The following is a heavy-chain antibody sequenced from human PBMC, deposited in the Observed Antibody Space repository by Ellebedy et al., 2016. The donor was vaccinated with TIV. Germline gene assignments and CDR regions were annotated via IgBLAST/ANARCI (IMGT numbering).Heavy chain of an antibody. D-gene: IGHD4-17*01. CDR3: ARRGSYGDYAVQVNSWFDT. J-gene: IGHJ5*02. CDR2: IYQDGSDQ. CDR1: GFSFRSYW. Sequence: ETLSLTCAASGFSFRSYWMSWVRQAPGKGLEWVANIYQDGSDQYYVDSVKGRLTISRDHANKSLFLQMNRLRVEDTAVYYCARRGSYGDYAVQVNSWFDTWGQGTLVTVSS. V-gene: IGHV3-7*01.